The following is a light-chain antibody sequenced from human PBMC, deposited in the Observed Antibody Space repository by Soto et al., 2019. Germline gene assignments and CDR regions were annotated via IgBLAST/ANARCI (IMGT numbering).Light chain of an antibody. CDR1: SSNVGDNT. V-gene: IGLV1-44*01. CDR2: NDD. CDR3: ATWDVSLNGRV. Sequence: QSVLTQPPSTSGTPGQRVTISCSGSSSNVGDNTVNWYQQLPGTAPKLLIYNDDQRPSGVPDRFSGSKSGTSASLAISGLQSEDEADYYCATWDVSLNGRVFGGGTKLTVL. J-gene: IGLJ3*02.